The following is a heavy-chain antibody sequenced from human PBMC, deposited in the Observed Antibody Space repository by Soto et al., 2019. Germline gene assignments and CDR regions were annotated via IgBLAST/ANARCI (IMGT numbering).Heavy chain of an antibody. CDR3: ASGRPAYSSSWDLFDY. D-gene: IGHD6-13*01. CDR1: GFTFSSYA. J-gene: IGHJ4*02. Sequence: GGSLRLSCAASGFTFSSYAMHWVRQAPGKGLEWVAVISYDGSNKYYADSVKGRFTISRDNSKNTLYLQMNSLRAEETAVYYCASGRPAYSSSWDLFDYWGQGTLVTVSS. V-gene: IGHV3-30-3*01. CDR2: ISYDGSNK.